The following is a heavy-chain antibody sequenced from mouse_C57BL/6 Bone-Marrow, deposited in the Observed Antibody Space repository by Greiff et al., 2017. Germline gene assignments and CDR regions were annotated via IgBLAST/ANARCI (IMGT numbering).Heavy chain of an antibody. V-gene: IGHV1-50*01. CDR3: ASITTVVATGYYSMDY. Sequence: QVQLQQPGAELVKPGASVKLSCKASGYTFTSYWMQWVKQRPGQGLEWIGEIDPSASYTNYNQKFKGKATLTVDTSYSTAYMQLSSLTSEDSAVYYCASITTVVATGYYSMDYWGQGTSVTVSS. CDR1: GYTFTSYW. CDR2: IDPSASYT. J-gene: IGHJ4*01. D-gene: IGHD1-1*01.